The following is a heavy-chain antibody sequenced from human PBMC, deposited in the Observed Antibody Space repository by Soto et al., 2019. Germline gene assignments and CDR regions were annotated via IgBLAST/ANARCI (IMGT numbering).Heavy chain of an antibody. CDR2: TYYRSKWYN. CDR3: AREYDILTGYYFVPWFDP. D-gene: IGHD3-9*01. CDR1: GDSVSSNSAA. J-gene: IGHJ5*02. Sequence: SQTLSLTCAISGDSVSSNSAAWNWIRQSPSRGLEWLGRTYYRSKWYNDYAVSVKSRITINPDTSKNQFSLQLNSVTPEDTAVYYCAREYDILTGYYFVPWFDPWGQGTLVTVSS. V-gene: IGHV6-1*01.